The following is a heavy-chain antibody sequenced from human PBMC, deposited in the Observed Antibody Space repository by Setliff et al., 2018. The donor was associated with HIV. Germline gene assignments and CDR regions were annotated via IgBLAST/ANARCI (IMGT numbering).Heavy chain of an antibody. CDR2: IYYNGIT. Sequence: SETLSLACTVSGGSISSHYWSWIRQPPGKGLEWIGSIYYNGITNYNPSLKSRVTVSVDTSKNQFSLKLSSVTAADTAVYDCARAGYYGSTSYWEYFQHWGQGTLVTVSS. CDR3: ARAGYYGSTSYWEYFQH. V-gene: IGHV4-59*11. J-gene: IGHJ1*01. CDR1: GGSISSHY. D-gene: IGHD3-22*01.